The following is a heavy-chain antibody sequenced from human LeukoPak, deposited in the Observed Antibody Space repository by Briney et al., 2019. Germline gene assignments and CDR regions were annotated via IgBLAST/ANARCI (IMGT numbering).Heavy chain of an antibody. Sequence: GGSLRLSCAASGFTFSTSAMSWVRQAPGKGLEWVSAISGSGSSVSYADSVKGRFTISRDNSKNTLYLQMNSLRAEDTAVYYCAKDLRVTAVAGYFDYWGQGTLVTVSS. CDR1: GFTFSTSA. D-gene: IGHD6-19*01. J-gene: IGHJ4*02. V-gene: IGHV3-23*01. CDR3: AKDLRVTAVAGYFDY. CDR2: ISGSGSSV.